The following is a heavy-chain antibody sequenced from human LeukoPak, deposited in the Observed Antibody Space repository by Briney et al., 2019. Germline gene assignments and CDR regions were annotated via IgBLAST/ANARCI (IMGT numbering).Heavy chain of an antibody. J-gene: IGHJ4*02. CDR3: ARLPTYGDYPAGY. Sequence: ASVKVSCKAFGYTFTGYYMHWVRQAPGQGLEWMGWINPNSGGTNYAQKFQGWVTMTRDTSISTAYMELSRLRSDDTAVYYCARLPTYGDYPAGYWGQGTLVTVSS. V-gene: IGHV1-2*04. CDR1: GYTFTGYY. CDR2: INPNSGGT. D-gene: IGHD4-17*01.